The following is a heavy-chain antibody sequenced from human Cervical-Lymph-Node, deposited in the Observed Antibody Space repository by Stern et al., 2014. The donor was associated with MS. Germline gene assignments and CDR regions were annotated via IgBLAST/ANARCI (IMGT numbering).Heavy chain of an antibody. CDR3: ARRESGYYHVDY. D-gene: IGHD5-18*01. CDR1: GYSFTSYW. Sequence: VESGAEVKKPGESLKIACKGSGYSFTSYWIAWVRQTPGKGLEWMGLIYPGDSDTKYNPAFQGQVTISADRSSSTAYLHWTSLKASDTAMYFCARRESGYYHVDYWGQGTLVTVSS. V-gene: IGHV5-51*01. CDR2: IYPGDSDT. J-gene: IGHJ4*02.